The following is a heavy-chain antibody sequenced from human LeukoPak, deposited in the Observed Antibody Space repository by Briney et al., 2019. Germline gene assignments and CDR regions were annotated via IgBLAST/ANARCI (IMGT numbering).Heavy chain of an antibody. CDR2: ISYDGSNK. D-gene: IGHD2-15*01. CDR3: ARERDIVVVVAAKSLDY. J-gene: IGHJ4*02. V-gene: IGHV3-30-3*01. Sequence: PGGSLRLSCAASGFTFSSYAMHWVRQAPGKGLEWVAVISYDGSNKYYADSVKGRFTISRDNSKNTLYLQMNSLRAEDTAVYYCARERDIVVVVAAKSLDYWGQGTLVTVSS. CDR1: GFTFSSYA.